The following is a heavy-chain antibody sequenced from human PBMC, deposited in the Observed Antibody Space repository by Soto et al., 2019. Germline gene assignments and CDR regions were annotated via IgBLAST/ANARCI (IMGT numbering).Heavy chain of an antibody. V-gene: IGHV1-3*05. CDR2: INACNGNT. CDR1: GYTLTSYT. D-gene: IGHD1-26*01. CDR3: ARGIGGSDY. J-gene: IGHJ4*02. Sequence: QVQLVQSGAEEKKPGASVKVSCKASGYTLTSYTMHWVRQAPGQRLEWMGWINACNGNTKYSQKFQGRVTITRDTSASTAYMELSSLRSEDTAVYYCARGIGGSDYWGQGTLVTVSS.